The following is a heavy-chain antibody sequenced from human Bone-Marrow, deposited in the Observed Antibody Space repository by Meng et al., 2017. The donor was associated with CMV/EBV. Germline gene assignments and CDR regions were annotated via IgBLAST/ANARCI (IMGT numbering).Heavy chain of an antibody. CDR1: GYTFTGYY. J-gene: IGHJ5*02. Sequence: ASVKVSCKASGYTFTGYYMHWVRQAPRQGLEWMGWINPNSGGTDYAQKFQGRVTMTRDTSISTAYMELSRLRSDDTAVYYCARPIGSFRFDPWGQGTLVTVSS. D-gene: IGHD3-22*01. V-gene: IGHV1-2*02. CDR2: INPNSGGT. CDR3: ARPIGSFRFDP.